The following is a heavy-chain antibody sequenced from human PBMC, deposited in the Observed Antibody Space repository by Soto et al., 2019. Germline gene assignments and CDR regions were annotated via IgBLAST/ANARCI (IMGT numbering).Heavy chain of an antibody. CDR3: AADPYYDILGGYPALYYYYGMDV. CDR1: GFTFTSSA. D-gene: IGHD3-9*01. Sequence: QMQLVQSGPEVKKPGTSVKVSCKASGFTFTSSAVQWVRQARGQRLEWIGWIVVGSGNTNYAQKFQERVTITRDMSTGAAYRELSSLRSEDTAGYYCAADPYYDILGGYPALYYYYGMDVWGQGTTVTVSS. V-gene: IGHV1-58*01. CDR2: IVVGSGNT. J-gene: IGHJ6*02.